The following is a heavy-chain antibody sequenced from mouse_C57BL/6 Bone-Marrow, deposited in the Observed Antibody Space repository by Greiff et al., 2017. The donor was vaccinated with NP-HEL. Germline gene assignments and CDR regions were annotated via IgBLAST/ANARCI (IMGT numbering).Heavy chain of an antibody. CDR2: IDPENGDT. V-gene: IGHV14-4*01. CDR3: TTPIYDGYLYYFDY. CDR1: GFNIKDDY. Sequence: EVQLQQSGAELVRPGASVKLSCTASGFNIKDDYMHWVKQRPEQGLEWIGWIDPENGDTEYASKFQGKATITADTSSNTAYLQLSSLTSEDTAVYYGTTPIYDGYLYYFDYWGQGTTLTVSS. D-gene: IGHD2-3*01. J-gene: IGHJ2*01.